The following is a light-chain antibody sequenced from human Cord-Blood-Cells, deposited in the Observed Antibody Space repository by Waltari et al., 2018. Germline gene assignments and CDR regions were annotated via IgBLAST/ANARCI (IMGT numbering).Light chain of an antibody. CDR1: SGSIASNY. CDR3: QSYDSSSLWV. V-gene: IGLV6-57*01. CDR2: EDN. Sequence: NFMLTQPHSVSESPGKTVTISCTRSSGSIASNYVQWSQQRPGSSPTTVIYEDNQRPSGVPDRFSGSIDSSSNSASLTISGLKTEDEADYYCQSYDSSSLWVFGGGTKLTVL. J-gene: IGLJ3*02.